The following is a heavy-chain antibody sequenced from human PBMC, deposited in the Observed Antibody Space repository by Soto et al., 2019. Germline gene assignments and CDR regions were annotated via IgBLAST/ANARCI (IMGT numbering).Heavy chain of an antibody. CDR2: ISRSSTYI. D-gene: IGHD3-16*01. Sequence: EVQLVESGGGLVNPGGSLRLSCVVSGFPFSTSNMNWVRQAPGKGLEWVSFISRSSTYIYYADSVKGRFTISRDDAENSLFQQMNSLRAEDTAVYYCARGVLPISSTSWFDPWGQGTLVTVSS. V-gene: IGHV3-21*01. CDR1: GFPFSTSN. CDR3: ARGVLPISSTSWFDP. J-gene: IGHJ5*02.